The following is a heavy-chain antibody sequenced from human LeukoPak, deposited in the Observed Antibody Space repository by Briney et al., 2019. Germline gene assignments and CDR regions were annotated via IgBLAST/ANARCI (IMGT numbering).Heavy chain of an antibody. CDR2: IRTKANNYAT. D-gene: IGHD3-10*01. CDR3: ARPSQYGSGTDYYFDS. V-gene: IGHV3-73*01. Sequence: GGSLKLSCAASGFMFSGSPMHWVCQASGKGLEWVGHIRTKANNYATIYAASVKGRFTISRDDSKNTAYLQMNSLKTEDTAVYYCARPSQYGSGTDYYFDSWGQGTLVTVSS. CDR1: GFMFSGSP. J-gene: IGHJ4*02.